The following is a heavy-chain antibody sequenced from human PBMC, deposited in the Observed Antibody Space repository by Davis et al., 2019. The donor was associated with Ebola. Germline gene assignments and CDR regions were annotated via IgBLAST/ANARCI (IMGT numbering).Heavy chain of an antibody. CDR3: ARLTGAYRDSAIDM. D-gene: IGHD3-16*01. Sequence: SGPTLVKPTQTLTLTCTVSGFSLRTAGICVIWVRQPPGKALEWLARIDWDDDTYYRTSLKTRLTVSKDTSKSQVVLTLTNMDPADTVTYYCARLTGAYRDSAIDMWGQGTMVTVSP. CDR1: GFSLRTAGIC. V-gene: IGHV2-70*11. J-gene: IGHJ3*02. CDR2: IDWDDDT.